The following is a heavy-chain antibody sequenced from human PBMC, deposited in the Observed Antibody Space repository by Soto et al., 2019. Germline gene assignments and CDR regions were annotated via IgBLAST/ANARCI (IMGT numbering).Heavy chain of an antibody. Sequence: GASVKVSCKASGYTFTSYDINWVRQATGQGLEWMGWMNPNSGNTGYAQKFQGRVTMTRNTSISTAYMELSSLRSEDTAVYYCARVATYYYYYYYMDVWGKGTTVTVSS. CDR2: MNPNSGNT. CDR3: ARVATYYYYYYYMDV. CDR1: GYTFTSYD. V-gene: IGHV1-8*01. J-gene: IGHJ6*03. D-gene: IGHD5-12*01.